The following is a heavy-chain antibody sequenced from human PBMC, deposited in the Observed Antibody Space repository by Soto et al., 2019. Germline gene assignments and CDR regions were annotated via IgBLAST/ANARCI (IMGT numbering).Heavy chain of an antibody. D-gene: IGHD3-22*01. CDR3: ATSYYYDSSGYYNDY. V-gene: IGHV3-30-3*01. Sequence: QVPLVESGGGVVQPGRSLRLSCAASGFTFSSYAMHWVRQAPGKGLEWVAVISYDGSNKYYADSVKGRFTISRDNSKNTLYLQMNSLRAEDTAVYYCATSYYYDSSGYYNDYWGQGTLVTVSS. CDR1: GFTFSSYA. J-gene: IGHJ4*02. CDR2: ISYDGSNK.